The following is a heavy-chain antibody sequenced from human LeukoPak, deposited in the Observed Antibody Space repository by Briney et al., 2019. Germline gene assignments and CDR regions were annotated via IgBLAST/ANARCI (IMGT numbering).Heavy chain of an antibody. Sequence: PSETLSLTCTVSGVSISSYYWSWLRQPAGKGLEWIGRIYTSGSTNYNPSLKSRVTMSVDTSKNQFSLKLSSVTAADTAVYYCARDPRDYYYGMDVWGQGTTVTVSS. D-gene: IGHD3-10*01. J-gene: IGHJ6*02. CDR3: ARDPRDYYYGMDV. CDR1: GVSISSYY. CDR2: IYTSGST. V-gene: IGHV4-4*07.